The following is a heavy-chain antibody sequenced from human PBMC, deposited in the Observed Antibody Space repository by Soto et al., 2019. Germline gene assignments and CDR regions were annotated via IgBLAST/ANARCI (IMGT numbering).Heavy chain of an antibody. CDR2: IYYSGST. D-gene: IGHD6-13*01. Sequence: SCIFKRQPPGKGLEWIGYIYYSGSTNYNTSLKSRATISVEKSKNQFSLKLSSVTAADTAVYYCASKYSSSGVVAYRGKGSLVTVTS. CDR1: S. CDR3: ASKYSSSGVVAY. V-gene: IGHV4-59*08. J-gene: IGHJ4*02.